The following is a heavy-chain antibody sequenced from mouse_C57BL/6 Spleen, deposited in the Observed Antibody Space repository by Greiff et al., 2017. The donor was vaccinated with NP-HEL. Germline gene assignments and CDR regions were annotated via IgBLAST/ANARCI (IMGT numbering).Heavy chain of an antibody. V-gene: IGHV5-6*01. CDR3: ARHELVRARYFDV. CDR2: ISSGGSYT. Sequence: EVHLVESGGDLVKPGGSLKLSCAASGFTFSSYGMSWVRQTPDKRLEWVATISSGGSYTYYPDSVKGRFTISRDNAKNTLYLQMSSLKSEDTAMYYCARHELVRARYFDVWGTGTTVTVSS. J-gene: IGHJ1*03. D-gene: IGHD4-1*01. CDR1: GFTFSSYG.